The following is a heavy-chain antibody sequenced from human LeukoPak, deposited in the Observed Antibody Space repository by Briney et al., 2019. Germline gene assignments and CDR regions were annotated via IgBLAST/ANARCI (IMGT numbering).Heavy chain of an antibody. V-gene: IGHV4-30-2*01. CDR1: GGSISSGGYS. CDR3: ARDLAADGFDY. Sequence: SETLSLTCAVSGGSISSGGYSWSWIRQPPGKGLEWIGYIYHSGSTYYNPSLKSRVTISVDRSKNQFSLKLSSVTAADTAVYYCARDLAADGFDYWGQGTLVTVSS. CDR2: IYHSGST. J-gene: IGHJ4*02. D-gene: IGHD6-13*01.